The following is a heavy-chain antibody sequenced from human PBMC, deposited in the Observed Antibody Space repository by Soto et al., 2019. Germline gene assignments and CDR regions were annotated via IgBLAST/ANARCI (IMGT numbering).Heavy chain of an antibody. D-gene: IGHD5-18*01. J-gene: IGHJ3*02. V-gene: IGHV3-30-3*01. Sequence: QVQLVESGGGVVQPGRSLRLSCAASGFTFSSYAMHWVRQAPGKGLEWVAVISYDGSNKYYADSVKGRFTISRDNSKNTLYLQMNSLRAEDTAVYYCARDWDTAIFLSFDIWGQGTMVTVSS. CDR1: GFTFSSYA. CDR3: ARDWDTAIFLSFDI. CDR2: ISYDGSNK.